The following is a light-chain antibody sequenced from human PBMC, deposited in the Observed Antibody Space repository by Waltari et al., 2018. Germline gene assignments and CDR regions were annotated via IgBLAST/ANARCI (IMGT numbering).Light chain of an antibody. J-gene: IGKJ1*01. CDR2: GAS. Sequence: EIVMTQSPATLSVSPGERATLSCRASQSVSSNLAWYQQNPGQAPLLLIYGASTRATGIPARFSGSGSWTEFTLTISSLQSEDFAVYYWQQYNNWPRTFGQGTKVEIK. CDR3: QQYNNWPRT. CDR1: QSVSSN. V-gene: IGKV3-15*01.